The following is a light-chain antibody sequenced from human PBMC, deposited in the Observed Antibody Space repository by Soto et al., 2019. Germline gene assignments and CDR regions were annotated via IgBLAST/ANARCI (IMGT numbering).Light chain of an antibody. V-gene: IGLV2-8*01. J-gene: IGLJ1*01. Sequence: QSVLAQPPSASGSPGQSVTISCTGTSSDVGDNYVSWYQQHLRKAPKLIIYAVTLRPSGVPDRFSGTKAGNTASLTVSGLQADDEADYYCSAYAGSNTFVCGTGAKLTVL. CDR3: SAYAGSNTFV. CDR2: AVT. CDR1: SSDVGDNY.